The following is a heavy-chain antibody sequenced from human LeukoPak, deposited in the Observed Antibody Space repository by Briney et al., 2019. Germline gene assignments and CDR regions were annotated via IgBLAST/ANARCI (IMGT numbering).Heavy chain of an antibody. Sequence: GGSLRLSCAASGFTFSSYSMNWVRQAPGKGLEWVSSISSSSSYIYYADSVKGRFTISRDNAKNSLYLQMNSLRAEDTAVYYCATHARVQRGGSFDYWGQGTLVTVSS. V-gene: IGHV3-21*01. CDR3: ATHARVQRGGSFDY. CDR2: ISSSSSYI. D-gene: IGHD3-16*01. J-gene: IGHJ4*02. CDR1: GFTFSSYS.